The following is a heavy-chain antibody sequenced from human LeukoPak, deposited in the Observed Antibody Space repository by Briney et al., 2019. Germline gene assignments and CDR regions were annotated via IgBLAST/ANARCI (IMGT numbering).Heavy chain of an antibody. CDR3: ARRRGSYFSSSWYLFDY. CDR1: GGSFSGYY. V-gene: IGHV4-34*01. D-gene: IGHD6-13*01. Sequence: SETLSLTCAVYGGSFSGYYWSWIRQPPGKGLEWIGEINHSGSTNYNPSLKSRVTISVDTSKNQFSLKLSSVTAADAAVYYCARRRGSYFSSSWYLFDYWGQGTLVTVSS. CDR2: INHSGST. J-gene: IGHJ4*02.